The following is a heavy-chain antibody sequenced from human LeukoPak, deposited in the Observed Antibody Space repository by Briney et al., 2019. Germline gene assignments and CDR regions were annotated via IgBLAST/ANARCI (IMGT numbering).Heavy chain of an antibody. CDR2: MSGSGGGT. CDR3: AKHLGDTSGWDY. Sequence: GGSLRLSCAASGFTFSSYAMSWVRQAPGKGLEWVSAMSGSGGGTYYADSVKGRFTISRDNSKNTLSLQMNSLRAEDTALYYCAKHLGDTSGWDYWGQGTLVTVSS. CDR1: GFTFSSYA. V-gene: IGHV3-23*01. D-gene: IGHD6-19*01. J-gene: IGHJ4*02.